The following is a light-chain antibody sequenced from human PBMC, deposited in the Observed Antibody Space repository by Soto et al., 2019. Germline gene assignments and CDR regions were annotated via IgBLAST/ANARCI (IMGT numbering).Light chain of an antibody. Sequence: EIVWTQSPGTLSLSPGEIATLSCRASQSVSSSYLAWYKQKPGQAPRLLIYAASSRATGIPDRFSGSGSGTDFTLTISRLEPEDFAVYYCHQYGSSPITFGQGTRLEIK. V-gene: IGKV3-20*01. CDR2: AAS. J-gene: IGKJ5*01. CDR1: QSVSSSY. CDR3: HQYGSSPIT.